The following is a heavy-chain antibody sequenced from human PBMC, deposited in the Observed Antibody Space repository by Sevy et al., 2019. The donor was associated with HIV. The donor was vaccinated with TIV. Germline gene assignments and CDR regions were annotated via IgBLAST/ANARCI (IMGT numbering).Heavy chain of an antibody. D-gene: IGHD3-22*01. Sequence: ASVKVSCKVSGYTLTKLSMHWVRQTPGKGLEWMTTFDPEDGDPEDGKTIYAQKFLGRVTMTEDTSTETAYIELSSLRSEDTAVYYCATTKDYYDSSGYPFDSWGQGTLVTVSS. CDR2: FDPEDGDPEDGKT. J-gene: IGHJ4*02. V-gene: IGHV1-24*01. CDR3: ATTKDYYDSSGYPFDS. CDR1: GYTLTKLS.